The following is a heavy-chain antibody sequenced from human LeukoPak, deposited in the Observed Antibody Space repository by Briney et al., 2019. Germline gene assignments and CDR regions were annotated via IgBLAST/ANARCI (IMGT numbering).Heavy chain of an antibody. J-gene: IGHJ6*03. CDR1: GFTFSSYA. CDR2: ISYDGSNK. V-gene: IGHV3-30*04. D-gene: IGHD3-3*01. Sequence: GRSLRLSCAASGFTFSSYAMHWVRQAPGKGLEWVAVISYDGSNKYYADSVKGRFTISRDNSKNTLYLQMNSLRAEDTSVYYCARVSITIFGTPEYYMDVWGKGTTVTVSS. CDR3: ARVSITIFGTPEYYMDV.